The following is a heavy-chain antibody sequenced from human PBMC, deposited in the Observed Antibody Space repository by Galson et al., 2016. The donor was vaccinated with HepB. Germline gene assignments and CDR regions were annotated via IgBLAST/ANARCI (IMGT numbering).Heavy chain of an antibody. Sequence: SLRLSCAGSGFTFSAYAMHWVRQGPGKGLEWVALISNDGKTGHYVDSVKGRFTISRDNSKNTLYLQMNSLRPDDTAICYCAMPYDNVGFDCGFWGQGTLVTVSS. CDR3: AMPYDNVGFDCGF. D-gene: IGHD3-9*01. J-gene: IGHJ4*02. CDR2: ISNDGKTG. V-gene: IGHV3-30*03. CDR1: GFTFSAYA.